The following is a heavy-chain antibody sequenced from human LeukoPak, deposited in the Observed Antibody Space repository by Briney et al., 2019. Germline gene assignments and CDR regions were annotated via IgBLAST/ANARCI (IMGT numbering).Heavy chain of an antibody. CDR2: IRNDGRST. J-gene: IGHJ5*01. V-gene: IGHV3-74*01. D-gene: IGHD2-2*01. CDR1: GFTFSRYW. Sequence: PGGSLRLSCAASGFTFSRYWMHWVRQAPGKGLVWVSHIRNDGRSTNYADSVRGRFTISRDNAKNTLYLQMNSLGAEDTAVYYCARDSRDCSRVSCHGEDWFDSWGQGILVTVSS. CDR3: ARDSRDCSRVSCHGEDWFDS.